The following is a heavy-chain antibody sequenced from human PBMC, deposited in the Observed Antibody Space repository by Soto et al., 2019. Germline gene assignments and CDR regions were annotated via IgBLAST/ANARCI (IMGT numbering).Heavy chain of an antibody. Sequence: QVQLVQSGAEVKKPGASVKVSCKASGYTFTSYGISWVRQAPGQGLERMGWISAYNGNTNYAQKLQGRVTMTTDTSTSTAYMELRSLRSDDTAVYYCARYDILTGYSEDAFDIWGQGTMVTVSS. CDR2: ISAYNGNT. CDR1: GYTFTSYG. J-gene: IGHJ3*02. V-gene: IGHV1-18*01. CDR3: ARYDILTGYSEDAFDI. D-gene: IGHD3-9*01.